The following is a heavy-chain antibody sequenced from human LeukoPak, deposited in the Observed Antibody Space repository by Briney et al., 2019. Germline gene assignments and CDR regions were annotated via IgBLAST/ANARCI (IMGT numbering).Heavy chain of an antibody. CDR3: AGLIRPGWFDP. CDR1: GGSFSGYY. V-gene: IGHV4-34*01. CDR2: IYYSGST. D-gene: IGHD1-14*01. Sequence: SETLSLTCAVYGGSFSGYYWSWIRQPPGKGLEWIANIYYSGSTYYNPSLKSRVTISVDTSKNQFSLKLSSVTAADTAVYYCAGLIRPGWFDPWGQGTLVTVSS. J-gene: IGHJ5*02.